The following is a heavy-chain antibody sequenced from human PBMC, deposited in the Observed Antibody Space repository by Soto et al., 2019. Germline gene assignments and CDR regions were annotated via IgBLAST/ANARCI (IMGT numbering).Heavy chain of an antibody. J-gene: IGHJ4*02. CDR1: GLALSNFW. CDR2: ISSDGTDT. D-gene: IGHD3-22*01. CDR3: LVVITPWSFDH. V-gene: IGHV3-74*01. Sequence: EVQLVESGGGLAQPGGSLRLSCAASGLALSNFWMHWVRQAPGKGLVWVSRISSDGTDTNYADSVKGRFTISRDNAKNTLYLQMTSLKAEDTAVYYCLVVITPWSFDHWGQGALVTGSS.